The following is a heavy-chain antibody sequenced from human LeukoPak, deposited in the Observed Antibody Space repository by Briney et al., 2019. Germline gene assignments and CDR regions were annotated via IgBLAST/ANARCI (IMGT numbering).Heavy chain of an antibody. CDR1: GYTFSDHF. CDR3: ARDQMTTVTTKVSGWFDP. J-gene: IGHJ5*02. Sequence: ASVKVSCKASGYTFSDHFIHWVRQAPGQGLEWMGYLNAKTGATNYAQKLQGRVTMIRDTSISTAYMELSSLTSDDAAAYYCARDQMTTVTTKVSGWFDPWGQGTLVTVSS. V-gene: IGHV1-2*02. CDR2: LNAKTGAT. D-gene: IGHD4-17*01.